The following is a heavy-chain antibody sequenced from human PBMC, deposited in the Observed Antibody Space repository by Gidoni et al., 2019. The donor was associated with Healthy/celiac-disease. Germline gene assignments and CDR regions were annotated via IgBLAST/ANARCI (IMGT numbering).Heavy chain of an antibody. Sequence: QVQLQESGPGLVKPSETLSLTCTVSGGSISSYYWSWIRQPPGKGLEWIGYIYYSGSTNYNPSLKSRVTISVDTSKNQCSLKLSSVTAADTAVDYCARDRRIAAAEGFDPWGQGTLVTVSS. D-gene: IGHD6-13*01. J-gene: IGHJ5*02. CDR1: GGSISSYY. V-gene: IGHV4-59*01. CDR3: ARDRRIAAAEGFDP. CDR2: IYYSGST.